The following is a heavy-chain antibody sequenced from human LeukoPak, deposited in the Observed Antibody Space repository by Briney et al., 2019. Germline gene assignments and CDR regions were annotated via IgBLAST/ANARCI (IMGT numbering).Heavy chain of an antibody. CDR2: INHSGST. V-gene: IGHV4-34*01. Sequence: SETLSLTCAVYGGSFSGYYWSWIRQPPGKGLEWIGEINHSGSTNYNPSLKSRVTISVDTSKNQFSLKLSSVTAADTAVYCCASGHVPFQHWGQGTLVTVSS. J-gene: IGHJ1*01. CDR3: ASGHVPFQH. CDR1: GGSFSGYY.